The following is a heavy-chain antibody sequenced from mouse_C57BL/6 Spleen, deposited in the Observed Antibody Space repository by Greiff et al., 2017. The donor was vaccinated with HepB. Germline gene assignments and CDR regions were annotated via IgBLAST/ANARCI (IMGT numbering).Heavy chain of an antibody. CDR1: GYTFTSYW. D-gene: IGHD2-4*01. Sequence: QVQLQQPGAELVKPGASVKLSCKASGYTFTSYWMQWVKQRPGQGLEWIGEVDPSDSYTNYNQKFKGKATLTVDTSSSTAYMQLSSLTSEDSAVYYCARRKNDYDGKDFDYWGQGTTLTVSS. CDR2: VDPSDSYT. J-gene: IGHJ2*01. V-gene: IGHV1-50*01. CDR3: ARRKNDYDGKDFDY.